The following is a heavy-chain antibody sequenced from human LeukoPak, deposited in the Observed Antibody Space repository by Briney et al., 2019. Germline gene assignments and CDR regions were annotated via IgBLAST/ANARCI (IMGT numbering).Heavy chain of an antibody. Sequence: SETLSLTCTVSGGPISSYYWSWIRQPPGKGLEWIGDIYYSGTTNYNPSLKSRVTISVDTSKNQFSLNLTSVTAADTAVYYCAEGRYDSSGYYQFDYWGQGTLVTVSS. V-gene: IGHV4-59*01. CDR1: GGPISSYY. CDR3: AEGRYDSSGYYQFDY. D-gene: IGHD3-22*01. CDR2: IYYSGTT. J-gene: IGHJ4*02.